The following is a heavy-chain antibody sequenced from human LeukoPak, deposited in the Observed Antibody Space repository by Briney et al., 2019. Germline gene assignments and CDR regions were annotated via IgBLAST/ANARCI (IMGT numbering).Heavy chain of an antibody. Sequence: SETLSLTCTVSCYSISSGYYWGWIRQPPGKGLEWIGSIYHSGSTYYNPSLKSRVTISVDTSKNQFSLKLSSVAAADTAVYYCARRYSSGWSFDYWGQGTLVTVSS. J-gene: IGHJ4*02. D-gene: IGHD6-19*01. CDR3: ARRYSSGWSFDY. V-gene: IGHV4-38-2*02. CDR2: IYHSGST. CDR1: CYSISSGYY.